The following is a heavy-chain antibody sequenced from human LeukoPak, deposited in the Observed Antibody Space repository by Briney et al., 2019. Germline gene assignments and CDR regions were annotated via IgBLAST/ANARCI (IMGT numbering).Heavy chain of an antibody. CDR3: ASGPYYYYGMDV. CDR1: GFTVSSNY. V-gene: IGHV3-66*02. J-gene: IGHJ6*02. Sequence: PGGSLRLSCAASGFTVSSNYMSWVRQAPGKGLEWVSVIYSGGSTYYADSVKGRFTISRDNSKNTLYLQMYSLRAEDTAVYYCASGPYYYYGMDVWGQGTTVTVSS. CDR2: IYSGGST.